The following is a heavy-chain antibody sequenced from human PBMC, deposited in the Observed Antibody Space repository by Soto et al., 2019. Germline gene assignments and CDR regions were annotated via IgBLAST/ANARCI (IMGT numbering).Heavy chain of an antibody. J-gene: IGHJ6*02. V-gene: IGHV3-33*01. CDR2: IWYDGSNK. CDR1: GFTFSSYG. Sequence: QVQLVESGGGVVQPGRSLRLSCAASGFTFSSYGMHWVRQAPGKGLEWVAVIWYDGSNKYYADSVKGRFTISRDNSKNTLYLQMNSLRAEDTAVYYCARNRSSSGWDGMDVWGQGTTFTVSS. CDR3: ARNRSSSGWDGMDV. D-gene: IGHD6-19*01.